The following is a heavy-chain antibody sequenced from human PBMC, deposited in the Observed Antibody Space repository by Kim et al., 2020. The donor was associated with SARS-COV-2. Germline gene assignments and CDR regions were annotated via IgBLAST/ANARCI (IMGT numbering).Heavy chain of an antibody. J-gene: IGHJ3*02. CDR2: INAGNGNT. CDR3: ASPKDFWSGYPHDAFDI. V-gene: IGHV1-3*01. Sequence: ASVKVSCKASGYTFTSYAMHWVRQAPGQRLEWMGWINAGNGNTKYSQKFQGRVTITRDTSASTAYMELSSLRSEDTAVYYCASPKDFWSGYPHDAFDIWGQGTMVTVSS. D-gene: IGHD3-3*01. CDR1: GYTFTSYA.